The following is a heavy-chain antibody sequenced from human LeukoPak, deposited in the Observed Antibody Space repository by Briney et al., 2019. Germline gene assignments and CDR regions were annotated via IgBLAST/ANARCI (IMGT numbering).Heavy chain of an antibody. D-gene: IGHD6-19*01. CDR1: GFTFSSYS. V-gene: IGHV3-21*04. J-gene: IGHJ4*02. CDR2: VSSSSSYI. CDR3: GRLGGWYGGDY. Sequence: GGSLRLSCAASGFTFSSYSMNWVRQAPGKGLEWVSSVSSSSSYIYYADSVKGRFTISRDNAKNSLYLEMNSLRAEDTAVYYCGRLGGWYGGDYWGQGTLVTVSS.